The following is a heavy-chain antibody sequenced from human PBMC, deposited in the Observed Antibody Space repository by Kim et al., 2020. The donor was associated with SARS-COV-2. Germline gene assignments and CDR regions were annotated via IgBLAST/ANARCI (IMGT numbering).Heavy chain of an antibody. CDR3: ASEAWYDVTTGYDC. V-gene: IGHV4-4*02. J-gene: IGHJ4*02. D-gene: IGHD3-9*01. Sequence: SETLSLTCAVSGGSISSRDWWTWVRQAPGKGLEWIGETSPGGTTNYNPSLKSRVTKSIDKSTNQFSLKLSSVIAADTAVYFCASEAWYDVTTGYDCWGQGILVSVS. CDR2: TSPGGTT. CDR1: GGSISSRDW.